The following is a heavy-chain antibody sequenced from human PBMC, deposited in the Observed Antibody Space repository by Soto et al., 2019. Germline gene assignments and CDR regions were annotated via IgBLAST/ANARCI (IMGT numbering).Heavy chain of an antibody. V-gene: IGHV1-69*02. D-gene: IGHD3-9*01. J-gene: IGHJ6*02. CDR2: IIPILGIA. Sequence: SVKVSCKASGGTFSSYTISWVRQAPGQGLEWMGRIIPILGIANYAQKFQGRVTITADKSTSTAYMELSSLRSEDTAVYYCAVQPLGTGYYFSYYYGMDVWGQGTTVTVSS. CDR1: GGTFSSYT. CDR3: AVQPLGTGYYFSYYYGMDV.